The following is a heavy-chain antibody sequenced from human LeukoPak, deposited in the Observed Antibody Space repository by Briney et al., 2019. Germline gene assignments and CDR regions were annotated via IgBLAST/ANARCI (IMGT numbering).Heavy chain of an antibody. D-gene: IGHD4-11*01. Sequence: PGGSLQLSCAASGFPFRSYAMSRGRQAPGKGLEWGSAISGSGGSTYYADSVKGRFTISRDNSKNTLYLQMNSLRAEDTAVYCCAKVARSNTTVTTYFDFWGQGTLVTVSS. V-gene: IGHV3-23*01. J-gene: IGHJ4*02. CDR1: GFPFRSYA. CDR3: AKVARSNTTVTTYFDF. CDR2: ISGSGGST.